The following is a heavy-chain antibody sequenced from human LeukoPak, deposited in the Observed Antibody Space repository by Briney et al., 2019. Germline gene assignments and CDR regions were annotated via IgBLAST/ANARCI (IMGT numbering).Heavy chain of an antibody. CDR3: AKDRPFSSSWSYYFDY. CDR1: GFTFNSFD. CDR2: ISFDGSNK. D-gene: IGHD6-13*01. J-gene: IGHJ4*02. Sequence: GRSLRLSCAASGFTFNSFDMHWVRQAPGKGLEWVAAISFDGSNKIYADSVKGRFTTSRDNSKNTLYLQMNSLGPEDTAHYYCAKDRPFSSSWSYYFDYWGQGTLVTVSS. V-gene: IGHV3-30*18.